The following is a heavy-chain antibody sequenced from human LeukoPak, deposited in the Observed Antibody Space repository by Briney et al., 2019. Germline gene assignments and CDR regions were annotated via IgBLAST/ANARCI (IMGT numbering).Heavy chain of an antibody. V-gene: IGHV3-7*03. CDR1: GFTFSTYW. J-gene: IGHJ3*01. CDR3: AKAWSVAMLSDAFDV. Sequence: GGALRLSCASSGFTFSTYWMSWVRQAPGKGREGVANIKEDGSEKYYVDSVKGRFTISRANAKNTQYLQMDSLRAEDTAVYYCAKAWSVAMLSDAFDVWGQGTMVTVSS. CDR2: IKEDGSEK. D-gene: IGHD3-16*01.